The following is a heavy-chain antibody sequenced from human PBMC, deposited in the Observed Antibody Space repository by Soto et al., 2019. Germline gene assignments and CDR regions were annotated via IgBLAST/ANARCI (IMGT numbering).Heavy chain of an antibody. D-gene: IGHD3-22*01. CDR3: AARRSSYYYYDSSGPPYWYFDL. V-gene: IGHV3-30*03. Sequence: QVQLVESGGGVVQPGRSLRLSCAASGFTFSSYGMHWVRQAPGKGLEWVAVISYDGSNKYYADSVKGRFTISRDNSKNTLYLQMNSLRAEDTAVYYCAARRSSYYYYDSSGPPYWYFDLWGRGTLVTVSS. J-gene: IGHJ2*01. CDR2: ISYDGSNK. CDR1: GFTFSSYG.